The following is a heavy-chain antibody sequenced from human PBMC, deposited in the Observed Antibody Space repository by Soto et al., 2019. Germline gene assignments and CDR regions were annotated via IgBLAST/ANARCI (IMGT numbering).Heavy chain of an antibody. CDR1: GFTFSSYA. CDR3: ARVIAAAGDY. D-gene: IGHD6-13*01. CDR2: ISYDGSNK. V-gene: IGHV3-30-3*01. Sequence: GGSLRLSCAASGFTFSSYAMHWVRQAPGKGLEWVAVISYDGSNKYYADSVKGRFTISRDNSKNTLYLQMNSLRAEDTAVYYCARVIAAAGDYWGQGTLVTVSS. J-gene: IGHJ4*02.